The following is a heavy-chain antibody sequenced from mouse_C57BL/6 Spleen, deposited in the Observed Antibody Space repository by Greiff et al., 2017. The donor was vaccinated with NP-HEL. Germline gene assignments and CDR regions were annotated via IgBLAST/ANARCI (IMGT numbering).Heavy chain of an antibody. D-gene: IGHD2-4*01. CDR1: GYTFTSYW. CDR3: ARGSLYDYDVTLFAY. J-gene: IGHJ3*01. CDR2: INPSNGGT. Sequence: QVQLKQPGTELVKPGASVKLSCKASGYTFTSYWMHWVKQRPGQGLEWIGNINPSNGGTNYNEKFKSKATLTVDKSSSTAYMQLSSLTSEDSAVYYCARGSLYDYDVTLFAYWGQGTLVTVSA. V-gene: IGHV1-53*01.